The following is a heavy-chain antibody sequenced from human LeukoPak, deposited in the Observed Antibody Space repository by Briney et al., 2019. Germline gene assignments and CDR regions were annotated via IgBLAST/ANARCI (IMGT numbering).Heavy chain of an antibody. CDR3: ASTGYCIGGSCYSNYFDH. CDR2: IYFSGGT. V-gene: IGHV4-59*08. CDR1: GVSIKSFY. J-gene: IGHJ4*02. Sequence: PSETLSLTCTVSGVSIKSFYWSWIRQPPGKGLEWIGYIYFSGGTNYNPSLKSRVTVSLDTTKNQVSLKLSSVSAADTAVYYYASTGYCIGGSCYSNYFDHWGQGTLVTVSS. D-gene: IGHD2-15*01.